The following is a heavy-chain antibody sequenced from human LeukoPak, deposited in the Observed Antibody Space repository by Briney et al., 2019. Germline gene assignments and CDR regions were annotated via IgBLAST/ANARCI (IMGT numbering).Heavy chain of an antibody. D-gene: IGHD5-24*01. CDR1: GFTLSSFL. V-gene: IGHV3-7*01. CDR3: ARERSPVY. Sequence: GGSLRLSCAASGFTLSSFLMTWVRQAPGKGLEWVANIKEDGSEKNYVDSVEGRFTISRDNAKKLLFLQMNSLRAEDTALYYCARERSPVYWGQGTLVTVSS. CDR2: IKEDGSEK. J-gene: IGHJ4*02.